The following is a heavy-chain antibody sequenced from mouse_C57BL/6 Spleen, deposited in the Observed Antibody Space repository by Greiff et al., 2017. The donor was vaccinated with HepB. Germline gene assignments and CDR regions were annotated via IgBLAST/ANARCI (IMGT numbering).Heavy chain of an antibody. D-gene: IGHD1-1*01. V-gene: IGHV1-50*01. CDR1: GYTFTSYW. CDR3: AIITTVVDPSYFDY. CDR2: IDPSDSYT. Sequence: QVQLQQPGAELVKPGASVKLSCKASGYTFTSYWMQWVKQRPGQGLEWIGEIDPSDSYTNYNQKFKGKATLTVDTSSSTAYMQLSSLTSEDSAVYYCAIITTVVDPSYFDYWGQGTTLTVSS. J-gene: IGHJ2*01.